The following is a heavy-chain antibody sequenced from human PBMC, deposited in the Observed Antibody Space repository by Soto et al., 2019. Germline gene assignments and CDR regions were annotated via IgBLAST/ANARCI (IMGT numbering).Heavy chain of an antibody. V-gene: IGHV3-15*01. J-gene: IGHJ6*03. CDR1: GFTFSNAW. CDR2: IKSKTDGGTT. CDR3: TTVPYDYYYYMDV. Sequence: GVSLRLSCAASGFTFSNAWMSWVRQAPGKGLEWVGRIKSKTDGGTTDYAAPVKGRFTISRDDSKNTLYLQMNSLKTEDTAVYYCTTVPYDYYYYMDVWGKGTTVNVSS.